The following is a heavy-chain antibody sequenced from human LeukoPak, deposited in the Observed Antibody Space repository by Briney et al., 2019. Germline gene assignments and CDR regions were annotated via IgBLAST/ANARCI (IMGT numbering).Heavy chain of an antibody. Sequence: PGRSLRLSCAASGFTFSSYAMHWVRQAPGKGLEWVSFIFSSSTYIYYTDSVKGRFTIPRDNARNSLYLQMDNLRAEDTGVYYCARDFYDGFALDYWGQGTLVTVSS. CDR3: ARDFYDGFALDY. V-gene: IGHV3-21*03. D-gene: IGHD2/OR15-2a*01. CDR2: IFSSSTYI. CDR1: GFTFSSYA. J-gene: IGHJ4*02.